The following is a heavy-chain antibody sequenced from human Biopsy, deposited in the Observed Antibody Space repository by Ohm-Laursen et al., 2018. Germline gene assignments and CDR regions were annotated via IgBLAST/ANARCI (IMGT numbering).Heavy chain of an antibody. Sequence: SVKVSCTASGYTFTGYYMHWVRQAPGQGLEWMGWINPNSGGTNYAQKFQGRVTMTRDTSISTAYMELSRPRSDDTAVYYCARGGVDTAMVENWGQGTLVTVSS. CDR2: INPNSGGT. CDR3: ARGGVDTAMVEN. CDR1: GYTFTGYY. D-gene: IGHD5-18*01. J-gene: IGHJ4*02. V-gene: IGHV1-2*02.